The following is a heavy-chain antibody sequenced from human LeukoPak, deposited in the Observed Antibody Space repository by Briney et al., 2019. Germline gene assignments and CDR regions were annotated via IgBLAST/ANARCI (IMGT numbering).Heavy chain of an antibody. J-gene: IGHJ4*02. D-gene: IGHD4-11*01. Sequence: GGSLRLSCAASGFTFSTYAMSWVRQAPGKGLEWVSSISDNSGSIFYGDSVTGRFTISRDNSKNTLYLQMNSLRAEDTALYYCAKDAYSNTYCGGDYWGQGTLVTVSS. CDR3: AKDAYSNTYCGGDY. CDR2: ISDNSGSI. CDR1: GFTFSTYA. V-gene: IGHV3-23*01.